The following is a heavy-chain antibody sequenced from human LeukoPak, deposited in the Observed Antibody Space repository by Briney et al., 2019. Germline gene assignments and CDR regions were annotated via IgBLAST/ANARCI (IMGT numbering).Heavy chain of an antibody. CDR3: ARGGVFYYLNFDY. D-gene: IGHD3-10*01. Sequence: GGSLRLSCAASGFTFSSYGMHWVRQAPGKGLEWVAFIRYDGSNKYYADSVKGRFTISRDNSKNTLYLQMNSLRAEDTAVYYCARGGVFYYLNFDYWGQGTLVTVSS. V-gene: IGHV3-30*02. CDR2: IRYDGSNK. CDR1: GFTFSSYG. J-gene: IGHJ4*02.